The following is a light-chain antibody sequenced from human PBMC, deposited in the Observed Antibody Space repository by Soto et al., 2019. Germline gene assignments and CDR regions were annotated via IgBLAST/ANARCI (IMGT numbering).Light chain of an antibody. V-gene: IGKV1-6*01. Sequence: AIQMTQSPSSLSAAVGDRVTITCRASQGIRNNSAWYQQKPGKAPKFLIYGATSLQGGGPSSFTGSGSGTDFTLTISNLQPEDFATYYCLQDINYPWTFGQGTKVEIK. J-gene: IGKJ1*01. CDR2: GAT. CDR1: QGIRNN. CDR3: LQDINYPWT.